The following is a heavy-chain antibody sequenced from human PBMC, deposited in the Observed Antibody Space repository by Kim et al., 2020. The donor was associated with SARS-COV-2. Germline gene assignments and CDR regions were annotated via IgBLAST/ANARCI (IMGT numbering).Heavy chain of an antibody. CDR1: GFTFSSYG. D-gene: IGHD2-15*01. CDR2: ISYDGSNK. J-gene: IGHJ5*02. CDR3: AKDLAKIVVVVAATRGVWFDP. V-gene: IGHV3-30*18. Sequence: GGSLRLSCAASGFTFSSYGMHWVRQAPGKGLEWVAVISYDGSNKYYADSVKGRFTISRDNSKNTLYLQMNSLRAEDTAVYYCAKDLAKIVVVVAATRGVWFDPWGQGTLVTVSS.